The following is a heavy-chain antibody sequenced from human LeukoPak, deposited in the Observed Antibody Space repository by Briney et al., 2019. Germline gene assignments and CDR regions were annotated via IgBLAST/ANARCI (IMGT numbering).Heavy chain of an antibody. D-gene: IGHD2-21*01. CDR1: GFTFSEYY. J-gene: IGHJ5*02. V-gene: IGHV3-11*03. Sequence: GSLRLSCAASGFTFSEYYMIWSRQAPGKGLESVSYISGPSTDTKYADSVRGRFTISRDNARNSLYLQMESLRADDTAVYYCARMPRLLDPWGQGTLVTVSS. CDR2: ISGPSTDT. CDR3: ARMPRLLDP.